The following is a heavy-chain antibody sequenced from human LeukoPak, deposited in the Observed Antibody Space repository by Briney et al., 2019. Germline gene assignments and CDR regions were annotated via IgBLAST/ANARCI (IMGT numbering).Heavy chain of an antibody. D-gene: IGHD1-26*01. J-gene: IGHJ4*02. Sequence: SETLSLTCTVSGGSISGYYWSWIRQPAGKGLEWIGRMTTSGSSHYNPSLRSRVTISLDTSANKFSLKLSSVTAADTAVYYCARDESITWDPPFDYWGQGTLVTVSS. CDR3: ARDESITWDPPFDY. CDR1: GGSISGYY. CDR2: MTTSGSS. V-gene: IGHV4-4*07.